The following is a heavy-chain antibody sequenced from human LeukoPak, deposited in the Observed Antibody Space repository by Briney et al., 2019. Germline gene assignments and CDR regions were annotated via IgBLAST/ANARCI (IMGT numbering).Heavy chain of an antibody. Sequence: SETLSLTCAVYGGSFSGYYWSWIRQPPGKGREWIGEINHSGSTNYNPSLKSRVTISVDTSKSQFSLKLSSVTAADTAVYYCARVFWRDAFDIWGQGTMVTVSS. J-gene: IGHJ3*02. CDR1: GGSFSGYY. CDR2: INHSGST. D-gene: IGHD3-3*01. CDR3: ARVFWRDAFDI. V-gene: IGHV4-34*01.